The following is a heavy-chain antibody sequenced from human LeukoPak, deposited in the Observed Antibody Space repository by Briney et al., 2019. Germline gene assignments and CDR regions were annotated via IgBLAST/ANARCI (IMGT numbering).Heavy chain of an antibody. J-gene: IGHJ4*02. CDR2: IYYGGST. V-gene: IGHV4-39*07. CDR1: GGSISSSNYY. D-gene: IGHD1-26*01. CDR3: ASLPRVVGATDFDY. Sequence: SETLSLTCTVSGGSISSSNYYWGWIRQPPGKELEWIGSIYYGGSTYYNPSLKGRVIISVDTSKNQFSLKLSSVTAADTAVYYCASLPRVVGATDFDYWGQGTLVTVSS.